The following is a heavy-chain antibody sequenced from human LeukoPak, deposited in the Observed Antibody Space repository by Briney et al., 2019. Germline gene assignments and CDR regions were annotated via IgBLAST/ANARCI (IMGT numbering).Heavy chain of an antibody. J-gene: IGHJ5*02. Sequence: ASVKVSCKASGYTFTNYDINWVRQAAGQGLEWMGWLNPNSGNTGYAQIFQGRVTITRNTSISTAYMELSSLRSENTAVYYCARMDYASGSANNWFDPWGQGTLVTVSS. CDR3: ARMDYASGSANNWFDP. CDR2: LNPNSGNT. V-gene: IGHV1-8*01. CDR1: GYTFTNYD. D-gene: IGHD3-10*01.